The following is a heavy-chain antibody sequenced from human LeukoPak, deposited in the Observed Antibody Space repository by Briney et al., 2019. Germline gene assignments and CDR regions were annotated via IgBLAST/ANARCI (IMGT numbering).Heavy chain of an antibody. Sequence: SETLSLTCAVSGYSISNGYYWGWRRQPPGAGRGWSGNINHSGNTYYNPSLKTRVTISVDTSKNQFSLKLRSVTAADTAVYYCARAHTVTTHTGYFDYWGQGTLVTVSS. CDR2: INHSGNT. CDR3: ARAHTVTTHTGYFDY. J-gene: IGHJ4*02. V-gene: IGHV4-38-2*01. CDR1: GYSISNGYY. D-gene: IGHD4-11*01.